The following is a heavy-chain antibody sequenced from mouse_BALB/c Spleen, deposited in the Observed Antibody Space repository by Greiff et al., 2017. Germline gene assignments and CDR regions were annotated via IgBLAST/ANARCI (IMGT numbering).Heavy chain of an antibody. CDR2: ISSGSSTI. D-gene: IGHD2-10*02. CDR3: ARRGYGNYDYAMDY. J-gene: IGHJ4*01. V-gene: IGHV5-17*02. CDR1: GFTFSSFG. Sequence: EVHLVESGGGLVQPGGSRKLSCAASGFTFSSFGMHWVRQAPEKGLEWVAYISSGSSTIYYADTVKGRFTISRDNPKNTLFLQMTSLRSEDTAMYYCARRGYGNYDYAMDYWGQGTSVTVSS.